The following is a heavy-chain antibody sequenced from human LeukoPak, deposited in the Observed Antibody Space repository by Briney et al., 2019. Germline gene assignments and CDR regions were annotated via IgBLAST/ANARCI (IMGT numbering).Heavy chain of an antibody. CDR1: GYTFTGYY. V-gene: IGHV1-2*02. Sequence: ASVKVSCKASGYTFTGYYMHWVRQAPGQGLEWMGWINPNSGGTNYAQKFQGRVTMTRDTSISTAYMALSRLRSDDTAVYYCARAMVRGAKFDYWGQGTLVTVSS. CDR2: INPNSGGT. D-gene: IGHD3-10*01. J-gene: IGHJ4*02. CDR3: ARAMVRGAKFDY.